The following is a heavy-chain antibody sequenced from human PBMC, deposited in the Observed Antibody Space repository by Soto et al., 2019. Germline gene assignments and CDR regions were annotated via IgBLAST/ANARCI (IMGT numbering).Heavy chain of an antibody. CDR2: ISGGGGSS. Sequence: ESGGGLVQPGGSLRLSCAASGFTFSNYAMSWVRQAPGKGLEWVSGISGGGGSSYYADSVKGRFTISRDNSKNTLYLQMNSLRAEDTAVYYCAHNFGVDCHSVSFYWGQGTLVIVSS. J-gene: IGHJ4*02. D-gene: IGHD2-21*02. V-gene: IGHV3-23*01. CDR1: GFTFSNYA. CDR3: AHNFGVDCHSVSFY.